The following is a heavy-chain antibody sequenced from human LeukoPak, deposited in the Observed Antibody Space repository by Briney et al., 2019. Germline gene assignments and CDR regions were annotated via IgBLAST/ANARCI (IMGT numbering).Heavy chain of an antibody. V-gene: IGHV3-7*01. CDR1: GFTFSSYW. CDR3: ARADTATTYGGYYYYMDV. CDR2: IKQDGSEK. J-gene: IGHJ6*03. D-gene: IGHD5-18*01. Sequence: GGSLRLSCAASGFTFSSYWMSWVRQAPGKGLEWVANIKQDGSEKYYVDSVKGRFTISRDNAKNSLYLQMNSLRAEDTAVYYCARADTATTYGGYYYYMDVWGKGTTVTVSS.